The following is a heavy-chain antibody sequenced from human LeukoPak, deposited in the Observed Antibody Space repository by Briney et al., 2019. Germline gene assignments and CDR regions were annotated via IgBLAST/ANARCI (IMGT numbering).Heavy chain of an antibody. CDR3: ARVTSYYYNTSGDYYFDS. D-gene: IGHD3-22*01. CDR1: GFTFSNYR. V-gene: IGHV3-7*04. CDR2: IIQDGSAK. Sequence: GGSLRLSCVGSGFTFSNYRMSWVRQAPGKGLVWVANIIQDGSAKNYVDSVEGRFTISRDNAKNSLYLRMNSLRTEDTAVYYCARVTSYYYNTSGDYYFDSWGRGTLVTVSS. J-gene: IGHJ4*02.